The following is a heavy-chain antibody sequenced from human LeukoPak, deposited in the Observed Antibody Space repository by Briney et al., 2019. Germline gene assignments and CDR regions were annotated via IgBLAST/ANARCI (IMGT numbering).Heavy chain of an antibody. J-gene: IGHJ4*02. D-gene: IGHD3-16*01. CDR2: MNPSRGNT. V-gene: IGHV1-8*03. Sequence: VASVKVSCKASGYTFTIYDINCGRQATGQGLEWMGWMNPSRGNTGYSQKFQGRVTITRNTSISTACMELSSLRSEDTAVYYCARVGHSRYFDKWGQGTLVTVSS. CDR1: GYTFTIYD. CDR3: ARVGHSRYFDK.